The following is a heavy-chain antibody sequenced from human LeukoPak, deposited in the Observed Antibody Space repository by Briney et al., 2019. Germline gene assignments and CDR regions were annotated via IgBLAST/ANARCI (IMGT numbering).Heavy chain of an antibody. V-gene: IGHV3-23*01. CDR1: GFTFSNYA. D-gene: IGHD6-19*01. J-gene: IGHJ4*02. CDR2: ISGSGSET. Sequence: PGGSLRLSCAASGFTFSNYAMSWVRQAPGKGLEWVSAISGSGSETYYADSVKGRFTISRDNSKNTLYLQMNSLRAEDTAVYNCAKDLSIAVAGRSYYFDYWGQGTLVTVSS. CDR3: AKDLSIAVAGRSYYFDY.